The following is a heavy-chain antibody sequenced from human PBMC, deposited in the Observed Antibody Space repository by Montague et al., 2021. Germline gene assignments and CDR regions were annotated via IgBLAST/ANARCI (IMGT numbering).Heavy chain of an antibody. V-gene: IGHV3-74*01. D-gene: IGHD5-18*01. CDR2: ITSDGSDT. CDR1: GFSFSSLW. J-gene: IGHJ5*01. CDR3: VRDRPTAWFDS. Sequence: SLSLSFSASGFSFSSLWMHWVRQAPGKGLVWVSQITSDGSDTSYADSVKGRFTISRDNAKSTLYLQMNSLRDEDTAVYYCVRDRPTAWFDSWGQGTLVTVSS.